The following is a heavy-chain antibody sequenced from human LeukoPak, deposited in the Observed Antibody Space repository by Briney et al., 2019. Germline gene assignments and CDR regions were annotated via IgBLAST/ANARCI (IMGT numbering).Heavy chain of an antibody. CDR2: IDWDDDK. D-gene: IGHD1-26*01. V-gene: IGHV2-70*11. J-gene: IGHJ4*02. CDR1: GDSSSSHY. CDR3: ARIHSGSYSTFGY. Sequence: TLSLTCTVSGDSSSSHYWSWIRQPPGKALEWLARIDWDDDKYYSTSLKTRLTISKDTSKNQVVLTITNMDPVDTATYYCARIHSGSYSTFGYWDQGTLVTVSS.